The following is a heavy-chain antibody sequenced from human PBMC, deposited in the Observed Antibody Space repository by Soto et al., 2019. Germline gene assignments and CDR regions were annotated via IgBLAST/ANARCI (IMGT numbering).Heavy chain of an antibody. J-gene: IGHJ4*02. V-gene: IGHV4-31*03. D-gene: IGHD3-10*01. CDR3: XRIITMVRGVLSFDY. CDR1: GGSISSGGYY. Sequence: QVQLQESGPGLVKPSQTLSLTCTVSGGSISSGGYYWSWIRQHPGKGLEWIGYIYYSGSTYYNPSLKSRVTISVDTSKNQFSXKLSSVTAADTAVYYCXRIITMVRGVLSFDYWGQGTLVTVSS. CDR2: IYYSGST.